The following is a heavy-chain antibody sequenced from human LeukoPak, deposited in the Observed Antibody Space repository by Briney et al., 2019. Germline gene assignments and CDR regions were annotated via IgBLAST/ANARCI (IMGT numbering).Heavy chain of an antibody. CDR1: GFTFTSSA. Sequence: GASGKVSCKASGFTFTSSAVQWVRQARGQRLEWIGWIVVCSGNTNYAQKFQERVTITRDMSTSTAYMELSSLRSEDTAVYYCAAVAYGSGSYCGSFDYWGQGTLVTVSS. V-gene: IGHV1-58*01. D-gene: IGHD3-10*01. J-gene: IGHJ4*02. CDR2: IVVCSGNT. CDR3: AAVAYGSGSYCGSFDY.